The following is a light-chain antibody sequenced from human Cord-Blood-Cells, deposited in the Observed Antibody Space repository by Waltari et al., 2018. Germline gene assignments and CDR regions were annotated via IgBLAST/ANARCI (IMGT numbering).Light chain of an antibody. Sequence: QLVLTQSPSASASLGASVKLTCTLSSGHSSYAIAWHQQQPETGPRYLMKLNSDGSHSKGDGIPDRFSGSSSGAERYPTISSLQSEDEADYYCQTWGTGIRVFGGGTKLTVL. CDR1: SGHSSYA. V-gene: IGLV4-69*01. J-gene: IGLJ3*02. CDR3: QTWGTGIRV. CDR2: LNSDGSH.